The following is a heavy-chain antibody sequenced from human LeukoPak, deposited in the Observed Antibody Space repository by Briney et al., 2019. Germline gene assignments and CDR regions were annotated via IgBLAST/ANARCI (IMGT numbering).Heavy chain of an antibody. CDR3: AKKGLVVTFDI. Sequence: GGSLRLSCAASGFTFSNHWMHWVRQAPGKGLMWVSRINRDGSRTDYADSVKGRFTISRDDAKNTLYLQVNSLRAEDTAVYYCAKKGLVVTFDIWGQGTMVTVSS. CDR2: INRDGSRT. D-gene: IGHD2-21*01. V-gene: IGHV3-74*01. J-gene: IGHJ3*02. CDR1: GFTFSNHW.